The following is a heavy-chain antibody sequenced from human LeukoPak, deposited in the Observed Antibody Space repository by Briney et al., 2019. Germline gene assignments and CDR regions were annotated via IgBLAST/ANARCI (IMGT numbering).Heavy chain of an antibody. Sequence: ASVKVSCKASGYTLTSYGISWVRQAPGQGLEWMGWISAYNGNTNYAQNLQGRLTMTTDTSTSTAYMELRSLRSDDTAVYYCARDRDGYNGYTDWGQGTLVTVSS. CDR1: GYTLTSYG. CDR3: ARDRDGYNGYTD. V-gene: IGHV1-18*01. CDR2: ISAYNGNT. J-gene: IGHJ4*02. D-gene: IGHD5-24*01.